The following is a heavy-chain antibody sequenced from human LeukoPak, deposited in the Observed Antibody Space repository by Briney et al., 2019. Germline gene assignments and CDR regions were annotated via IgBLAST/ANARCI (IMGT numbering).Heavy chain of an antibody. J-gene: IGHJ4*02. CDR2: INPNSGGT. V-gene: IGHV1-2*02. CDR1: GYTFSAYY. D-gene: IGHD7-27*01. CDR3: ATNWGSRALPDY. Sequence: ASVKVSCKASGYTFSAYYIYWVRQAPGQGLEWMGWINPNSGGTNYAQKFQGRVTMTRDTSISTAYMELSRLRSDNTAVYYCATNWGSRALPDYWGQGTLVTVSS.